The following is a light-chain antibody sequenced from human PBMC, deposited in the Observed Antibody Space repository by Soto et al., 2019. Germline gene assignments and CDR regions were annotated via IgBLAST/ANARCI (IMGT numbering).Light chain of an antibody. V-gene: IGLV1-40*01. CDR2: GNN. J-gene: IGLJ3*02. CDR3: QSYDSSLSGWV. CDR1: SSNIGAGYD. Sequence: QSVLTQPPSVSGAPGQRVTISCTGSSSNIGAGYDVHWYQQLPGTAPKLLIYGNNNRPSGVPDRFSGSKSATSDSLAITGLQAEDEADYYGQSYDSSLSGWVFGGGTQLTVL.